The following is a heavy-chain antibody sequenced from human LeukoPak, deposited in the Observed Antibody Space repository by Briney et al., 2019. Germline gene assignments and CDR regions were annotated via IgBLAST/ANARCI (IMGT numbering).Heavy chain of an antibody. CDR2: ISGSGCST. CDR3: AKFRRGTAVAGDYFDY. D-gene: IGHD6-19*01. CDR1: GFTFSSYA. V-gene: IGHV3-23*01. Sequence: GVSLRLSCAASGFTFSSYAMSWVRQAPGKGLEWVSAISGSGCSTYYADSVKGRCTISRDNSKNTLYLQMNSLRAEDTAVYYCAKFRRGTAVAGDYFDYWGQGTLVTVSS. J-gene: IGHJ4*02.